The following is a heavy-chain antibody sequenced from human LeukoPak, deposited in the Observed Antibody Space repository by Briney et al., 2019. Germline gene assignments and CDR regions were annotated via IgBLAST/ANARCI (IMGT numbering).Heavy chain of an antibody. CDR3: AKDGGIAAAGAFDWFDP. J-gene: IGHJ5*02. CDR1: GFTFDDYG. Sequence: GGSLRLSCAASGFTFDDYGLSWVRQVPGKGLEWVSGLNWNGASTGYADSVKGRFTISRDNAKNSLYLQMNSLRAEDTALYYCAKDGGIAAAGAFDWFDPWGQGTLVTVSS. V-gene: IGHV3-20*04. D-gene: IGHD6-13*01. CDR2: LNWNGAST.